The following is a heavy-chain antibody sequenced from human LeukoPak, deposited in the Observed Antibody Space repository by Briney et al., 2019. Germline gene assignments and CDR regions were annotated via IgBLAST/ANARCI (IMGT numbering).Heavy chain of an antibody. V-gene: IGHV3-43*02. Sequence: GGSLRLSCAASGFTFDDYAMHWVRQAPGKGLEWVSLISGDGYRTSYADSVKGRFTISRDNSKNSLYLQMNSLRPEDTALYYCGKNPGEYNEYHIDYWGQGTLVSVSS. CDR3: GKNPGEYNEYHIDY. J-gene: IGHJ4*02. CDR1: GFTFDDYA. D-gene: IGHD2-2*01. CDR2: ISGDGYRT.